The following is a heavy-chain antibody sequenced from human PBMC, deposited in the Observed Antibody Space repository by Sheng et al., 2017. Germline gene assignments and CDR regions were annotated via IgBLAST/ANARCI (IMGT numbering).Heavy chain of an antibody. CDR3: GKVKSSGASSGYYYVLGGDAFHI. CDR1: GFTFSAYA. CDR2: IGASGGIT. V-gene: IGHV3-23*01. D-gene: IGHD3-22*01. J-gene: IGHJ3*02. Sequence: EVQLLESGGGLVQPGGSLRLSCAASGFTFSAYAMSWVRQAPGQGLEWVSGIGASGGITEYADSVKGRFTISRDNSRNTLYLQMSSLRVEDTAIYYCGKVKSSGASSGYYYVLGGDAFHIWGQGT.